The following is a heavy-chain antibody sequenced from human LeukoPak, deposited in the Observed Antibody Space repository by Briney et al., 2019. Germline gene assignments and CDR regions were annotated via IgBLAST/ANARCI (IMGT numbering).Heavy chain of an antibody. V-gene: IGHV3-23*01. J-gene: IGHJ3*02. CDR3: AENSYCSGSTGAFDI. D-gene: IGHD3-10*01. CDR2: ISGSGGST. Sequence: GGSLRLSCAASGFTFSSYAMSWVRQAPGKGLEWVSAISGSGGSTYYADSVKGRFTISRDNSKNTLYLQMNSLRAEDTAVYYCAENSYCSGSTGAFDIWGQGTMVTVSS. CDR1: GFTFSSYA.